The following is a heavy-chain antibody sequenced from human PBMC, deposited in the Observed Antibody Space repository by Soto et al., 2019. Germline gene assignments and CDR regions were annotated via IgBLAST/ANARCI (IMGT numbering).Heavy chain of an antibody. CDR2: ISSSGNT. CDR1: DGSISNFY. V-gene: IGHV4-59*01. CDR3: ARAPMVLTRSYFDS. Sequence: SETLSLTCTVSDGSISNFYWSWIRQPPGKGLEWIGYISSSGNTNYNPSLKSRVSISVDTSKTQFSLNLTSVTAADTAVYYCARAPMVLTRSYFDSWGQGTPVTVSP. D-gene: IGHD2-8*01. J-gene: IGHJ4*02.